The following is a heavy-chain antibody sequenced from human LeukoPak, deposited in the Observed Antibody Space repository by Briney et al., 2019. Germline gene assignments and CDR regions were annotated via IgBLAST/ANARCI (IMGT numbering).Heavy chain of an antibody. Sequence: GGSLRLSCAASGFTFSSYWMSWVRQAPGKGLEWVANIKQDGSEKCYVDSVKGRFTISRDNAKNSLYLQMNSLRAEDTAVYYCARDVSLGYCSSTSCFTTAWDVWGKGTTVTVSS. CDR1: GFTFSSYW. CDR2: IKQDGSEK. V-gene: IGHV3-7*03. D-gene: IGHD2-2*01. J-gene: IGHJ6*04. CDR3: ARDVSLGYCSSTSCFTTAWDV.